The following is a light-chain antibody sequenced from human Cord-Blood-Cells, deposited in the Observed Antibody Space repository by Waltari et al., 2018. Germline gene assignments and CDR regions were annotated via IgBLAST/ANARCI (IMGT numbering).Light chain of an antibody. CDR2: DAS. V-gene: IGKV3-11*01. CDR1: QSVSSY. Sequence: EIVLTQSPATLPLSPGERATLSCRPSQSVSSYLAWYQQKPGQAPRRLIYDASTRATGIPARFSGSVSGTDFTLTISSVEPEDFAVDYCQQRSNWLTFGGGTKVEIK. CDR3: QQRSNWLT. J-gene: IGKJ4*01.